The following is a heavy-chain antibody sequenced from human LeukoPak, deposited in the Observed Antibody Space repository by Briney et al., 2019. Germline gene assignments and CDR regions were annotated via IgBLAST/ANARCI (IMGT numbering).Heavy chain of an antibody. CDR1: GFTFSSYS. Sequence: GGSLRLSCAASGFTFSSYSMNWVRQAPGKGLEWVSSISSSSSNIYYADSVKGRFTIPRDNAKNSLYLQMNSLRVEDTAVYYCARVVPPTDYGSGSYFWDPYYFDYWGQGTLVTVSS. D-gene: IGHD3-10*01. V-gene: IGHV3-21*04. CDR2: ISSSSSNI. J-gene: IGHJ4*02. CDR3: ARVVPPTDYGSGSYFWDPYYFDY.